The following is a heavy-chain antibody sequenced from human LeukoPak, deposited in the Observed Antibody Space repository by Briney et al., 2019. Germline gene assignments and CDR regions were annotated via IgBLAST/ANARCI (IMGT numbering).Heavy chain of an antibody. CDR1: GFTFSSYS. Sequence: GGSLRLSCAASGFTFSSYSMNWVRQAPGKGLEWVSSISSSSSYIYYADSVKGRCTISRDNAKNSLYLQMNSLRAEDTAVYYCARDEDYVWGSYRLDYWGQGTLVTVSS. CDR3: ARDEDYVWGSYRLDY. V-gene: IGHV3-21*01. CDR2: ISSSSSYI. J-gene: IGHJ4*02. D-gene: IGHD3-16*02.